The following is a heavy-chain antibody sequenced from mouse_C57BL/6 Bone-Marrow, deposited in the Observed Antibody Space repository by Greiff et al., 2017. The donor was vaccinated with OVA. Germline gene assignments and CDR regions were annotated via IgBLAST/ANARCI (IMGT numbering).Heavy chain of an antibody. CDR2: ISYSGST. CDR3: ARDALRSYAMDY. J-gene: IGHJ4*01. CDR1: GYSITSGYD. V-gene: IGHV3-1*01. Sequence: EVQLQQSGPGMVKPSQSLSLTCTVTGYSITSGYDWHWIRHFPGNKLEWMGYISYSGSTNYNPSLKSRISITHDTSKNHFFLKLNSVTTEDTATYYCARDALRSYAMDYWGQGTSVTVSS. D-gene: IGHD1-2*01.